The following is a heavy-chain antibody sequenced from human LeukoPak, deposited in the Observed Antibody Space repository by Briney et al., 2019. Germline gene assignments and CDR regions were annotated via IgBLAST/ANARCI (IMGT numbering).Heavy chain of an antibody. CDR2: ITTYNGNT. CDR1: GYTFTSYG. D-gene: IGHD2-15*01. V-gene: IGHV1-18*01. CDR3: ARVVVLGGYFDY. J-gene: IGHJ4*02. Sequence: ASVKVSCKASGYTFTSYGICWVRQAPGQGLEWMGWITTYNGNTNYAQKVQGRVTMTTDTSTSTAYMELRSLRSDGTAVYYCARVVVLGGYFDYWGQGTLVTVSS.